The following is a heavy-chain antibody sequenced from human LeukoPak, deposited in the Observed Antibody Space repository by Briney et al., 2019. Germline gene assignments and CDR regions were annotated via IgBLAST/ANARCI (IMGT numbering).Heavy chain of an antibody. CDR1: GYSFTSYW. J-gene: IGHJ4*02. D-gene: IGHD3-22*01. CDR3: AREDYYDSGSNDY. Sequence: GESLKISCKGSGYSFTSYWIGWVRQAPGQGLEWMGWINPKSGGTNYAQKFQGRVTITRNTSISTAYMELSSLRSEDTAVYYCAREDYYDSGSNDYWGQGTLVTVSS. CDR2: INPKSGGT. V-gene: IGHV1-2*02.